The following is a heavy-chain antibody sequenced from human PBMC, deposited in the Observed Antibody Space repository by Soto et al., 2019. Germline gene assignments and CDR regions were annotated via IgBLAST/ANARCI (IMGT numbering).Heavy chain of an antibody. V-gene: IGHV1-69*13. CDR1: GGTFSSYA. CDR3: ARRGLNYYDSSGPLYYYYGMDV. J-gene: IGHJ6*02. CDR2: IIPIFGTA. D-gene: IGHD3-22*01. Sequence: ASVKVSCKASGGTFSSYAISWVRQAPGQGLEWMGGIIPIFGTANYAQKFKGRVTITADESTSTAYMELSSLRSEDTAVYYCARRGLNYYDSSGPLYYYYGMDVWGQGTTVTVSS.